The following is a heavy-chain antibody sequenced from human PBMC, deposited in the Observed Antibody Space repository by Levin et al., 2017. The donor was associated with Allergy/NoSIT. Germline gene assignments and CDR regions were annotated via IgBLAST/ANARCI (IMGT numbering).Heavy chain of an antibody. Sequence: GGSLRLSCAASGFTFSSYGMHWVRQAPGKGLEWVAVIWYDGSNKYYADSVKGRFTISRDNSKNTLYLQMNSLRAEDTAVYYCARAVTAMATGFDYWGQGTLVTVSS. CDR1: GFTFSSYG. V-gene: IGHV3-33*01. J-gene: IGHJ4*02. CDR3: ARAVTAMATGFDY. D-gene: IGHD5-18*01. CDR2: IWYDGSNK.